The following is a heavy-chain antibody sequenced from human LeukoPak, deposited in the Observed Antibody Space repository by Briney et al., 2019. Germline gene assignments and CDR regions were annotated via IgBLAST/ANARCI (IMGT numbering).Heavy chain of an antibody. V-gene: IGHV3-7*01. J-gene: IGHJ5*02. CDR2: IQQNGGEK. CDR3: ARVATDGGGFDP. D-gene: IGHD3-16*01. Sequence: GGSLRLSCAASGFTFSTYWMVWVRQAPGRGLEWVANIQQNGGEKNYMESVKGRFIISRDNAKDSLYLQMNSPRAEDTAVYYCARVATDGGGFDPWGQGTLVTVSS. CDR1: GFTFSTYW.